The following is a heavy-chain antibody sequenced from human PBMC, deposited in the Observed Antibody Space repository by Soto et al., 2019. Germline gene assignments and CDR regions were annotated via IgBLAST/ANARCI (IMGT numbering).Heavy chain of an antibody. CDR1: GFTFSSYA. CDR3: ASVVVAATFDY. Sequence: GGSLRLSCAASGFTFSSYAMSWVRQAPGKGLEWVSAISGGGGSTYYADSVKGRFTISRDNSKNTLYLQMNSLRAEDTAVYYCASVVVAATFDYWGQGTLVTVSS. V-gene: IGHV3-23*01. J-gene: IGHJ4*02. D-gene: IGHD2-15*01. CDR2: ISGGGGST.